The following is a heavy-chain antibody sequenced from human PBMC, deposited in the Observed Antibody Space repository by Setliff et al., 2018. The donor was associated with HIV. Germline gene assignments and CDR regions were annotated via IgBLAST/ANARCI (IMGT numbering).Heavy chain of an antibody. CDR3: ARITYYDILTGSSYYFDY. D-gene: IGHD3-9*01. CDR2: IYHSGST. V-gene: IGHV4-38-2*01. Sequence: SETLSLTCAVSGYSISSGYYWGWIRQPPGKGLEWIGSIYHSGSTYYNPSLKSRVTISVDTSKNQFSLKLSSVTAADTAVYYCARITYYDILTGSSYYFDYWGQGTLVTVSS. CDR1: GYSISSGYY. J-gene: IGHJ4*02.